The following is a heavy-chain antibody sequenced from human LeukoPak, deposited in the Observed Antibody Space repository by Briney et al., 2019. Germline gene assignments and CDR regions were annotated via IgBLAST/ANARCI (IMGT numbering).Heavy chain of an antibody. CDR3: AKYALWFGELSSRGNYFDY. J-gene: IGHJ4*02. CDR1: GFTFSSYW. V-gene: IGHV3-23*01. CDR2: ISGSGGST. Sequence: GGSLRLSCAVSGFTFSSYWMSWVRQAPGKGLEWVSAISGSGGSTYYADSVKGRFTISRDNSKNTLYLQMNSLRAEDTAVYYCAKYALWFGELSSRGNYFDYWGQGTLVTVSS. D-gene: IGHD3-10*01.